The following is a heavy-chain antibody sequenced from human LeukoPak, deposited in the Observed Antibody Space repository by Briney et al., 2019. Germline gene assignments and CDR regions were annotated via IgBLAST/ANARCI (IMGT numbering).Heavy chain of an antibody. CDR1: GFTFSSYA. J-gene: IGHJ4*02. D-gene: IGHD6-13*01. CDR2: ISGSGGST. Sequence: PGGSLRFSCPASGFTFSSYAMSWARQAPGKGWDWVSAISGSGGSTYYADSVKGRFTISRDNSKNTLYLQMNSLRAEDTAVYYCANIAAAGTPFDYWGQGTPVTVSS. V-gene: IGHV3-23*01. CDR3: ANIAAAGTPFDY.